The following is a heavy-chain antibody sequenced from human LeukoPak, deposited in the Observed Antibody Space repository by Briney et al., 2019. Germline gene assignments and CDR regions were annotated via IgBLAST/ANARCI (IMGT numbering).Heavy chain of an antibody. CDR2: IYYSGST. CDR3: ARVGIDSGYDYGYYYYYMDV. D-gene: IGHD5-12*01. Sequence: SQTLSLTCTVSGGSISSYYWSWIRQPPGKGLEWIGYIYYSGSTNYNPSLKSRVTISVDTSKNQFSLKLSSVTAADTAVYYCARVGIDSGYDYGYYYYYMDVWGKGTTVTVSS. J-gene: IGHJ6*03. V-gene: IGHV4-59*01. CDR1: GGSISSYY.